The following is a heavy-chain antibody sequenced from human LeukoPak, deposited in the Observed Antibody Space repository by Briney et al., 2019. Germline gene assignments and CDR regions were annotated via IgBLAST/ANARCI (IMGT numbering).Heavy chain of an antibody. V-gene: IGHV3-23*01. CDR3: AKDRATMIVVVTELDY. Sequence: GGTLRLSCAASGFTFSSYGMSWVRQAPGKGLEWVSAISGSGGSTYYADSVKGRFTISRDNSKNTLYLQMNSLRAEDTAVYYCAKDRATMIVVVTELDYWGQGTLVTVSS. D-gene: IGHD3-22*01. CDR2: ISGSGGST. CDR1: GFTFSSYG. J-gene: IGHJ4*02.